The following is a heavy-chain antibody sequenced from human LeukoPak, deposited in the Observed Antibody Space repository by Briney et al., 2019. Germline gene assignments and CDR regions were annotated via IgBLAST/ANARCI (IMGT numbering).Heavy chain of an antibody. CDR2: IYYSGST. CDR3: ASASSGIPPHFDD. V-gene: IGHV4-59*12. CDR1: GGSISSYY. J-gene: IGHJ4*02. Sequence: SETLSLTCTVSGGSISSYYWSWIRQPPGKGPEWIGYIYYSGSTNYNPSLKSRVAISVNTSKNQFTLRLSSVTAADTAVYYCASASSGIPPHFDDWGQGTLVTVSS. D-gene: IGHD2-15*01.